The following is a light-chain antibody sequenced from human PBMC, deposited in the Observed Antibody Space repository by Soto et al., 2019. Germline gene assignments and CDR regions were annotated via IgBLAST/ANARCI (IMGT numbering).Light chain of an antibody. CDR2: EDN. J-gene: IGLJ2*01. CDR3: QSYDSNNHVV. V-gene: IGLV6-57*04. Sequence: NFMLTQPHSVSESTGKTVTISCTRSSGSIASNYVQWYQQRPGSAPTTVIYEDNQRPSGVPDRFSGSIDSSSNSASLTISGLKTEDEADYYCQSYDSNNHVVFGGGTKLTVL. CDR1: SGSIASNY.